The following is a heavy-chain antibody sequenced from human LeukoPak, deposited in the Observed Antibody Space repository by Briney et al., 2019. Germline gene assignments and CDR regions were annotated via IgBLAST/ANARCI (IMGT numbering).Heavy chain of an antibody. CDR1: GFTFDDYG. CDR2: INWNGGST. D-gene: IGHD3-3*01. Sequence: PGGSPRLSCAASGFTFDDYGMSWVRQAPGKGLEWVSGINWNGGSTGYADSVKGRFTISRDNAKNSLYLQMNSLRAEDTALYYCARGVLRFLEWLSFSPEFDYWGQGTLVTVSS. CDR3: ARGVLRFLEWLSFSPEFDY. V-gene: IGHV3-20*04. J-gene: IGHJ4*02.